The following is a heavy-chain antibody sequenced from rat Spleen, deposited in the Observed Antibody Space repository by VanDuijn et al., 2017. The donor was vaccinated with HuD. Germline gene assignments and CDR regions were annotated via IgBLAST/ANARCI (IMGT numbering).Heavy chain of an antibody. J-gene: IGHJ3*01. CDR2: ITNTGRST. CDR1: GFTFSNYY. CDR3: TRAMYPGITPGNWFPY. D-gene: IGHD1-4*01. V-gene: IGHV5-27*01. Sequence: EVQLVESGGGLVQPGRSLKLSCAASGFTFSNYYMAWVRQAPTKGLEWVASITNTGRSTYYPDSVRGRFAISRDTAENTLYLQMSSLRSEDTATYYCTRAMYPGITPGNWFPYWGQGTLVTVSS.